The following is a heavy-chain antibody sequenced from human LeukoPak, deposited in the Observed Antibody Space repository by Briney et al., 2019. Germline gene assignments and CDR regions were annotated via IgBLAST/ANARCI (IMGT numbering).Heavy chain of an antibody. CDR2: IWYDGSNK. D-gene: IGHD2-2*01. CDR3: ARREDIVVVPAAMGGGFDY. CDR1: GFTFSSYG. V-gene: IGHV3-33*01. Sequence: GGSLRLSCAASGFTFSSYGMHWVRQAPGKGLEWVAVIWYDGSNKYYEDSVKGRFTISRDNSKNTLYLQMNSLRAEDTAVYYCARREDIVVVPAAMGGGFDYWGQGTLVTVSS. J-gene: IGHJ4*02.